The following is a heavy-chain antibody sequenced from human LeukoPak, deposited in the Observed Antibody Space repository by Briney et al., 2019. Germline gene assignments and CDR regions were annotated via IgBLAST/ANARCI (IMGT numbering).Heavy chain of an antibody. CDR1: GGSISSSNYY. Sequence: SETLSLTCIVSGGSISSSNYYWGWIRQSPGKGLEWIGSIYSRGSTYYNPSLKSRVIVSSDMSKNQFSLMLNSVTAADTAVYYCARHVKVGATSYYYYMDVWGKGTTVTVSS. J-gene: IGHJ6*03. V-gene: IGHV4-39*07. CDR2: IYSRGST. D-gene: IGHD1-26*01. CDR3: ARHVKVGATSYYYYMDV.